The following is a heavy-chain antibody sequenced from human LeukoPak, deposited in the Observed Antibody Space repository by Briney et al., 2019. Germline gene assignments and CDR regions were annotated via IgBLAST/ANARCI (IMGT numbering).Heavy chain of an antibody. J-gene: IGHJ5*02. CDR3: ARDPTSSTSCS. CDR1: GFTFSSYW. V-gene: IGHV3-21*01. D-gene: IGHD2-2*01. CDR2: ISSSSTYI. Sequence: GGSLRLSCAASGFTFSSYWMHWVRQAPGKGLEWVSSISSSSTYIYYADSVKGRFTISRDNAKNSLYLQMNSLRAEDTAVYYCARDPTSSTSCSWGQGTLVTVSS.